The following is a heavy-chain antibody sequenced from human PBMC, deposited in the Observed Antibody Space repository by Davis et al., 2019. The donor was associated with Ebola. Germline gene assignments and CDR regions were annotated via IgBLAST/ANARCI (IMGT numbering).Heavy chain of an antibody. CDR1: GFTFSSYG. D-gene: IGHD4-17*01. Sequence: GESLKISCAASGFTFSSYGMHWVRQAPGKGLEWVAVIWYDGSNKYYADSVKGRFTISRDNSKNTLYLQMNSLRAEDTAVYYCARDSPDYGDYEGNWFDPWGQGTLVTVSS. CDR3: ARDSPDYGDYEGNWFDP. J-gene: IGHJ5*02. V-gene: IGHV3-33*01. CDR2: IWYDGSNK.